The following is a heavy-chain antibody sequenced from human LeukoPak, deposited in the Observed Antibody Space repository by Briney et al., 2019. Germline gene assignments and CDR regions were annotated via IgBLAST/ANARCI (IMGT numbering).Heavy chain of an antibody. CDR2: ITISARMT. V-gene: IGHV3-23*01. Sequence: PGGPLRLSCDVSGLPFSSHAMSWVRQPPGGGLEWVSGITISARMTYYAASVQGRFIISRDNTKNTLYLQMDSLRVEDTAVYYCANEEVPNDYWGQGTLVTFSS. D-gene: IGHD4/OR15-4a*01. CDR1: GLPFSSHA. CDR3: ANEEVPNDY. J-gene: IGHJ4*02.